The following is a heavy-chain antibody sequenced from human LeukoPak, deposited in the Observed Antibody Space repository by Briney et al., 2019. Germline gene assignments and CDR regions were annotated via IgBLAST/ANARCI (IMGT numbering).Heavy chain of an antibody. CDR3: AKDLSDYDILACQFDY. V-gene: IGHV3-23*01. J-gene: IGHJ4*02. CDR2: ISGSGGST. Sequence: PGGSLRLSCAASGFTFSSYAMSWVRQAPGKGLEWVSAISGSGGSTYYADSVKGRFTISRDNSKNTLYLQMNSLRAEDTAVYYCAKDLSDYDILACQFDYWGQGTLVTVSS. CDR1: GFTFSSYA. D-gene: IGHD3-9*01.